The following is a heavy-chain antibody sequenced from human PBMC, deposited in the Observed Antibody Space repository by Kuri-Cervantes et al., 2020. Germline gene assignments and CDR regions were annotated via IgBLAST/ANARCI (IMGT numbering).Heavy chain of an antibody. CDR2: IGGGST. D-gene: IGHD2-15*01. Sequence: ETLSLTCAGSGFTVSGHEMSWVRQAPGKGLEWVSSIGGGSTNYADSTKGRFTISRDNSKNTLYLQMNSLRAEDTAVYYCAREKCSGGSCYSGAFDIWGQGTMVTVSS. V-gene: IGHV3-38-3*01. CDR3: AREKCSGGSCYSGAFDI. CDR1: GFTVSGHE. J-gene: IGHJ3*02.